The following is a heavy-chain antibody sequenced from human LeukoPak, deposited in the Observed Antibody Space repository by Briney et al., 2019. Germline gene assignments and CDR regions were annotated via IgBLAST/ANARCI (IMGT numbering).Heavy chain of an antibody. J-gene: IGHJ4*02. V-gene: IGHV3-48*03. CDR1: GFTFGSYE. D-gene: IGHD3-10*01. Sequence: GGSLRLSCAASGFTFGSYEMNWVRQAPGKGLEWVSYISSSGSTIYYADSVKGRFTISRDNAKNSLYLQMNSLGAEDTAVYYCARDFFSYYYGSGSPTGFDYWGQGTLVTVSS. CDR3: ARDFFSYYYGSGSPTGFDY. CDR2: ISSSGSTI.